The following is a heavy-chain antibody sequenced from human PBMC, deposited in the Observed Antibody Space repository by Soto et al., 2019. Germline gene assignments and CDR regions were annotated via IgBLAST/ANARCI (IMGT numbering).Heavy chain of an antibody. CDR1: GYTFTSYA. CDR2: INAGNGNT. Sequence: ASVKVSCKASGYTFTSYAMHWVRQAPGQRLEWMGWINAGNGNTKYSQKFQGRVTITRDTSASTAYMELSSLRSEDTAVYYCARELLLWGCSGGSCYFGAFDIWGQGTVVTVSS. CDR3: ARELLLWGCSGGSCYFGAFDI. D-gene: IGHD2-15*01. J-gene: IGHJ3*02. V-gene: IGHV1-3*01.